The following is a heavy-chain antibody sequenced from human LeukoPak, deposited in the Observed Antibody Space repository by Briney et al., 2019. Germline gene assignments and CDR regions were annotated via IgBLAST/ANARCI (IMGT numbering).Heavy chain of an antibody. CDR1: GGSFSGYY. CDR2: INHSGST. D-gene: IGHD3-9*01. V-gene: IGHV4-34*01. CDR3: ARHFYYDILTGRPAWGYYYYMDV. Sequence: SETLSLTCAVYGGSFSGYYWSWIRQPPGKGLEWIGEINHSGSTNYNPSLKSRVTISVDTSKNQFSLKLSSVTAADTAVYYCARHFYYDILTGRPAWGYYYYMDVWGKGTTVTISS. J-gene: IGHJ6*03.